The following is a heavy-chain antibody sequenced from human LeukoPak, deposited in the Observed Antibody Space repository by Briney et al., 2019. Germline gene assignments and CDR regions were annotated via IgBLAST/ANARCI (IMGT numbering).Heavy chain of an antibody. D-gene: IGHD3-10*01. J-gene: IGHJ4*02. CDR3: AARPDYYGSGSVD. Sequence: GGSLRLSCAASGFTFSDYYMSWIRQAPGKGLEWVSYISSSGSTIYYADSVKGRFTISRDNAKNSLYLQMNSLRVEDTAVYYCAARPDYYGSGSVDWGQGTLVTVSS. CDR1: GFTFSDYY. V-gene: IGHV3-11*01. CDR2: ISSSGSTI.